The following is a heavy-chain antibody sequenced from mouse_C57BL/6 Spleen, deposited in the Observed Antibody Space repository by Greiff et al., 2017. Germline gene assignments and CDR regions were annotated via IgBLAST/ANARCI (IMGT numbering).Heavy chain of an antibody. D-gene: IGHD3-2*02. CDR1: GYSFTDYN. Sequence: EVQLQQSGPELVKPGASVKISCTPSGYSFTDYNMNWVKQSNGKSLEWIGVINPNYGTTSYNQKFKGKATLTVDQSSSTAYMQLNSLTSEDSAVYYCAKTDSSGYYFDYWGQGTTLTVSS. CDR3: AKTDSSGYYFDY. J-gene: IGHJ2*01. CDR2: INPNYGTT. V-gene: IGHV1-39*01.